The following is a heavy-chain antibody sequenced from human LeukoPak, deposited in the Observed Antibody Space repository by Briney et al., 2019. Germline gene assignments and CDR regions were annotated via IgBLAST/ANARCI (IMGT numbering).Heavy chain of an antibody. Sequence: ASVKVSCKASGGTSNSHAISWVRQAPGQGLEWMGRIIPNLGATNRAQNFQDRVTLTADKSTNTAYMELTSLTSDDTAVYYCATTDDGGGYQWGDFFDFWGQGTLVTVSS. CDR1: GGTSNSHA. J-gene: IGHJ4*02. V-gene: IGHV1-69*04. CDR2: IIPNLGAT. CDR3: ATTDDGGGYQWGDFFDF. D-gene: IGHD3-22*01.